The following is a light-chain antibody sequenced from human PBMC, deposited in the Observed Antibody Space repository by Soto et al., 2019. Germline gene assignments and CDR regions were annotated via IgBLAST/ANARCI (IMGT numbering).Light chain of an antibody. Sequence: ALTQPASVSGSPGQSITISCTGTSSDVGGYNYVSWYQQHPGKAPKLMIYDVSNRPSGVSNRFSGSKSGNTASLTISGLQAEDEADYYCSSYTSSSTLMVFGGGTKVTVL. J-gene: IGLJ2*01. CDR1: SSDVGGYNY. CDR2: DVS. V-gene: IGLV2-14*01. CDR3: SSYTSSSTLMV.